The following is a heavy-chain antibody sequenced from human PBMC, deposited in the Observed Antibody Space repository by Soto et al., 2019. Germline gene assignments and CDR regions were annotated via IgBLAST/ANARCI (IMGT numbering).Heavy chain of an antibody. CDR3: AFPATADFDY. CDR2: INHSGST. D-gene: IGHD6-13*01. V-gene: IGHV4-34*01. J-gene: IGHJ4*02. CDR1: GGSFSGYY. Sequence: PSETLSLTCAVYGGSFSGYYWSWIRQPPGKGLEWIGEINHSGSTNYNPSLKSRVNIAVDMSTNHFSLTLISVTAADTAVYYCAFPATADFDYWGKGILVTVSS.